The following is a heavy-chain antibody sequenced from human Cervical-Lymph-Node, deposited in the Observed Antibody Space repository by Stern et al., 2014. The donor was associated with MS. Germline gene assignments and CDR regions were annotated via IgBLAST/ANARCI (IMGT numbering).Heavy chain of an antibody. CDR2: IIPMIGLA. CDR3: ARGIVTNRPAATLHNLFDP. V-gene: IGHV1-69*09. CDR1: GGTLSSSYA. Sequence: VQLEESGAEVKKPGSSVNVSCKASGGTLSSSYAVSWVRQVPGQGLEWMGRIIPMIGLANYAQKFQTRFTITADKSSNTVYMNLSSLTSEDTALYYCARGIVTNRPAATLHNLFDPWGQGTLVTVSS. D-gene: IGHD2-15*01. J-gene: IGHJ5*02.